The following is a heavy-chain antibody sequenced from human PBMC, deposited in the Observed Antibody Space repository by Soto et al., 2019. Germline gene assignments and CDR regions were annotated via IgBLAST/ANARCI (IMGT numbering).Heavy chain of an antibody. J-gene: IGHJ5*02. D-gene: IGHD5-18*01. Sequence: ASVKVSCKASGYTFTSYGISWVRQAPGQGLEWMGWISAYNGNTNYAQKLQGRVTMTTDTSTSTAYMELRSLRSDDTAVYYCARDLRDPAMVMGSWFDPWGQGTLVTVSS. CDR3: ARDLRDPAMVMGSWFDP. CDR1: GYTFTSYG. V-gene: IGHV1-18*01. CDR2: ISAYNGNT.